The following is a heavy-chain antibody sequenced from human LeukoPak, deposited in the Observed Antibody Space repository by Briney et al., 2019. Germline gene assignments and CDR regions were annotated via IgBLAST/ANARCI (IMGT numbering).Heavy chain of an antibody. J-gene: IGHJ4*02. Sequence: PGGSLRLSCAASGFTFSGYSMNWVRQAPGKGLGWVSSISHSSSYIYYADSVKGRFTISRDNAKNSLYLQMNSLRAEDTAVYYCARWELIDYWGQGTLVTVSS. D-gene: IGHD1-26*01. CDR1: GFTFSGYS. V-gene: IGHV3-21*01. CDR3: ARWELIDY. CDR2: ISHSSSYI.